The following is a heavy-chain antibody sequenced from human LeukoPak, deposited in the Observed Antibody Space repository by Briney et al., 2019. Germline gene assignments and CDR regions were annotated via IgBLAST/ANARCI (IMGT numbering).Heavy chain of an antibody. Sequence: GGSLRLSCAASGFTFSSYSMNWVRQAPGKGLEWVSSISSSSSYIYYADSVKGRFTISRDNAKNSLYLQMNSLRAEDTAVHYCARLPFFYDSSGYYIDYWGQGTLVTVSS. CDR2: ISSSSSYI. CDR1: GFTFSSYS. D-gene: IGHD3-22*01. CDR3: ARLPFFYDSSGYYIDY. J-gene: IGHJ4*02. V-gene: IGHV3-21*01.